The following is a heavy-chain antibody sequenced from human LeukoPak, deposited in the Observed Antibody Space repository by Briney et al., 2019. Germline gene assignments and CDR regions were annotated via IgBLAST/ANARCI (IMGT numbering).Heavy chain of an antibody. CDR1: GGSISSYY. J-gene: IGHJ3*02. V-gene: IGHV4-59*01. D-gene: IGHD6-6*01. Sequence: KPSETLSLTCTVSGGSISSYYWNWIRKPPGKGLEWIGYIYYSGSTNYNPSLKSRVTISVDTSKNQSSLKLSFVTAADTAVYCCARGSIAARNDAFDIWGQGTMVTVSS. CDR3: ARGSIAARNDAFDI. CDR2: IYYSGST.